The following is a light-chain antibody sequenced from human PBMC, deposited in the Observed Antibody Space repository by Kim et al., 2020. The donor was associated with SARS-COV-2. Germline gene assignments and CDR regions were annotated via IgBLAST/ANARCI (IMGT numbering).Light chain of an antibody. CDR1: QSISGY. J-gene: IGKJ2*01. Sequence: DIQLTQSPSSLSAYVGDRVSITCRASQSISGYLNWYQQKVGKAPKLLIYAASNLQSGVPSRFSGSGSGTDFTLTISSLQLEDYATYNFQQSFRPPYTFGRGTTLEI. CDR2: AAS. V-gene: IGKV1-39*01. CDR3: QQSFRPPYT.